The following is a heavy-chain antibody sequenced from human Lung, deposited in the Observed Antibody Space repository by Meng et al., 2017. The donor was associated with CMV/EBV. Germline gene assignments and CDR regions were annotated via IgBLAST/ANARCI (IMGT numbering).Heavy chain of an antibody. CDR2: ISYDGSNK. J-gene: IGHJ6*02. Sequence: GESXKISCAASGFTFSSYAMHWVRQAPGKGLEWVAVISYDGSNKYYADSVKGRFTISRDNSKNTLYLQMNSLRAEDTAVYYCARAIRGFYYYYGMDVWGRGTTVSVSS. D-gene: IGHD3-22*01. CDR3: ARAIRGFYYYYGMDV. V-gene: IGHV3-30*04. CDR1: GFTFSSYA.